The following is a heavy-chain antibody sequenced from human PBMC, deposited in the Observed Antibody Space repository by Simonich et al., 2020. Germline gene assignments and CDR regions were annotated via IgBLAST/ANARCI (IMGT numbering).Heavy chain of an antibody. CDR2: ISYDGSNK. CDR1: GFTFSSYS. D-gene: IGHD4-17*01. J-gene: IGHJ4*02. Sequence: VRLVESGGGLVKPGGSLRLSCAASGFTFSSYSMNWVRQAPGKWLEWVEVISYDGSNKYYADSGKGRFTISRDNSKNTLYLQMNSLRAEDTAVYYCARDHDYGDYYFDYWGQGTLVTVSS. CDR3: ARDHDYGDYYFDY. V-gene: IGHV3-30*05.